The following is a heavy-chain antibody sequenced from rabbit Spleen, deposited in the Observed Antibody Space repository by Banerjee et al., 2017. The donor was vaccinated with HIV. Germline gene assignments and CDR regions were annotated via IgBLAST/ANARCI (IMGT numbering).Heavy chain of an antibody. J-gene: IGHJ4*01. D-gene: IGHD8-1*01. Sequence: QEQLVESGGGLVQPGGSLQVSCKASGFDFSSYGVSWVRQAPGKGLEWIGYIDPIFGRTYYANWVNGRFSISRENAQNTVFLQMTSLTAADTATYFCARDGAGGSYFALWGPGTLVTVS. CDR3: ARDGAGGSYFAL. CDR1: GFDFSSYG. CDR2: IDPIFGRT. V-gene: IGHV1S47*01.